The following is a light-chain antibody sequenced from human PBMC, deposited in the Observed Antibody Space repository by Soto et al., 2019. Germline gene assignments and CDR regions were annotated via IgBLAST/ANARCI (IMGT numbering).Light chain of an antibody. Sequence: EIVLTQSPGTLSLSPGERATLSCRASQSVSSSYLAWYQQKPGQAPRLLIYGASSGATGIPDRFSGSGSGTEFTLTISRREPEDFAVYYCQHYGSSLITFGQGTRREIK. CDR2: GAS. CDR3: QHYGSSLIT. CDR1: QSVSSSY. V-gene: IGKV3-20*01. J-gene: IGKJ5*01.